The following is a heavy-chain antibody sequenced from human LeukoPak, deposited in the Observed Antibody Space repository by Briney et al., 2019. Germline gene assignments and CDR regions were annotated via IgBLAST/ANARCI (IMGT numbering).Heavy chain of an antibody. J-gene: IGHJ5*02. CDR1: GGSISSYY. CDR2: IYYSGST. V-gene: IGHV4-59*08. CDR3: ARHGAAPFDP. D-gene: IGHD2-15*01. Sequence: SETLSLTCTVSGGSISSYYWSWIRQPPGKGLEWIGYIYYSGSTNYNPSLKSRVTMSVDTSKNQFSLKLSSVTAADTAVYYCARHGAAPFDPWGQGTLVTVSS.